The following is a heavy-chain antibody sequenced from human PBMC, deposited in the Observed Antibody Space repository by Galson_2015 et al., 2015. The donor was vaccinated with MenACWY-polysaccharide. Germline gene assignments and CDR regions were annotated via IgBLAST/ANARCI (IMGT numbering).Heavy chain of an antibody. CDR3: GVGCSYASCFSGFDV. Sequence: SLRLSCAASGFTVSSNYMSWVRQAPGKGLEWVSVIYSGGPTYYADSVKGRFTISRDNSKNTLYLQMNSLKAEDTAMYYCGVGCSYASCFSGFDVWGQGSPITVSS. V-gene: IGHV3-53*01. D-gene: IGHD2-15*01. CDR1: GFTVSSNY. J-gene: IGHJ6*02. CDR2: IYSGGPT.